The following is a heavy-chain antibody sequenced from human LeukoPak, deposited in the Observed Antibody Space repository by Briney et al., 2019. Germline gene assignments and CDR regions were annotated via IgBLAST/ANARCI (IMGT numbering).Heavy chain of an antibody. Sequence: PGGSLRLSCAASGFSFSSYAMNWVRQAPGKGLDWVSDISYDGSDQYYADSVKGRFTISRDNSKNTLTLQVNILRAEDTAVYYCARGGCCRDGYSYGNYWGQGTLVTVSS. D-gene: IGHD5-24*01. V-gene: IGHV3-30-3*01. CDR1: GFSFSSYA. CDR2: ISYDGSDQ. J-gene: IGHJ4*02. CDR3: ARGGCCRDGYSYGNY.